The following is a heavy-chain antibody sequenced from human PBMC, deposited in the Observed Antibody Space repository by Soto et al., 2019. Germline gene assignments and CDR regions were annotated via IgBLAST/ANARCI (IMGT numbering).Heavy chain of an antibody. CDR2: IVVGSGNT. D-gene: IGHD5-18*01. J-gene: IGHJ4*02. CDR1: GFTFTSSA. CDR3: AVGGYSYGYDY. Sequence: GASVKVSCKASGFTFTSSAMLWVRQARGQRLEWIGWIVVGSGNTNYAQKFQERVTITRDMSTSTAYMELSSLRSEDTAVYYCAVGGYSYGYDYWGQGTLVTVSS. V-gene: IGHV1-58*02.